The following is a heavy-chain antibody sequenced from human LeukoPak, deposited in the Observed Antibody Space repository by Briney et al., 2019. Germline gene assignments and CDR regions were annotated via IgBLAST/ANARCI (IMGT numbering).Heavy chain of an antibody. CDR3: ARDRTKLRFLEWLSENYMDV. V-gene: IGHV4-39*07. J-gene: IGHJ6*03. Sequence: SETLSLTCTVSGGSISSSSYHWGWIRQPPGKGLEWIGTIYYSGSTYYSPSLKSRVTMSVDRSKNQFSLKLSSVTAADTAVYYCARDRTKLRFLEWLSENYMDVWGKGTTVTVSS. CDR2: IYYSGST. CDR1: GGSISSSSYH. D-gene: IGHD3-3*01.